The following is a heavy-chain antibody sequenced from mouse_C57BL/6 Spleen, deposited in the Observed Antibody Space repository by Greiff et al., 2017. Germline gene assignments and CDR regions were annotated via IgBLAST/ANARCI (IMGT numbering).Heavy chain of an antibody. Sequence: EVQLQQSGPALVKPGASVKIPCKASGYTFTDYNMDWVKQSHGKSLEWIGDINPNNGGTIYNQKFKGKATLTVDKSSSTAYMELRGLTSEDTAVYYWARWGGGRAMDYWGQGTSVTVSS. CDR2: INPNNGGT. CDR1: GYTFTDYN. D-gene: IGHD1-1*02. J-gene: IGHJ4*01. V-gene: IGHV1-18*01. CDR3: ARWGGGRAMDY.